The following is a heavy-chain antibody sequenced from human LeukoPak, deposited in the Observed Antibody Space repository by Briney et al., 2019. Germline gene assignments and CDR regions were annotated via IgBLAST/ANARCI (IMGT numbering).Heavy chain of an antibody. CDR3: ARAPVDTAIDYYYYYMDV. V-gene: IGHV4-61*01. CDR1: GGSISTSGGSISSGTYY. J-gene: IGHJ6*03. CDR2: IYYSGST. D-gene: IGHD5-18*01. Sequence: PSETLSLTCTVSGGSISTSGGSISSGTYYWSWIRQPPGKGLEWIGYIYYSGSTNYNPSLKSRVTISVDTSKNQFSLKLSSVTAADTAVYYCARAPVDTAIDYYYYYMDVWGKGTTVTISS.